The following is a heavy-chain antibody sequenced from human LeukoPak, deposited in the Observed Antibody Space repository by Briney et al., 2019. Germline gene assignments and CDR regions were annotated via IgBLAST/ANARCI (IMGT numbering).Heavy chain of an antibody. CDR2: ISSSSSYI. CDR1: GFTFSSYS. J-gene: IGHJ4*02. CDR3: ARAGGPHHYFDY. D-gene: IGHD3-10*01. Sequence: GGSLRLSCAASGFTFSSYSMNWVRQAPGKGLEWVSSISSSSSYIYYADSVKGRFTISRDNAKNSLYLQMNSLRAEDTAVYYCARAGGPHHYFDYWGQGTLVTVSS. V-gene: IGHV3-21*01.